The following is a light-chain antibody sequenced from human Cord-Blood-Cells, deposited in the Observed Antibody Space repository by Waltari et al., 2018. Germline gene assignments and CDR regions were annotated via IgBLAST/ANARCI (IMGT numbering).Light chain of an antibody. V-gene: IGKV1-39*01. CDR2: DAS. J-gene: IGKJ4*01. Sequence: DIQITQHRSSLSAYVGDRVPLTCRASESISSYLNWYQQKPGKAPKLLIYDASSLQSGVPSRFSGIGSGTDFTLTISSLQPEDFATYYCQQSYSTPQTFGGGTKVEIK. CDR1: ESISSY. CDR3: QQSYSTPQT.